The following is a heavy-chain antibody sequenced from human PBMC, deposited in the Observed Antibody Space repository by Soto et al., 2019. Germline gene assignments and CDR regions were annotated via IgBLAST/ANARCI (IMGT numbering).Heavy chain of an antibody. Sequence: SETLSLTCTVSGGSISSSSYCWGWIRHPPGKGLEWIGSIYYSGSTYYNPSLKSRVTISVDTSKNQFSLKLSSVTAADTAVYYCASQHYYGSGDYFDYWGQGTLVTVSS. V-gene: IGHV4-39*01. J-gene: IGHJ4*02. CDR2: IYYSGST. CDR1: GGSISSSSYC. D-gene: IGHD3-10*01. CDR3: ASQHYYGSGDYFDY.